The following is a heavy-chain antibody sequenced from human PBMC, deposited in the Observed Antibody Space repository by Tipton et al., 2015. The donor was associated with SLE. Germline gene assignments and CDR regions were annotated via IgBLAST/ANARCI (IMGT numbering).Heavy chain of an antibody. J-gene: IGHJ4*02. Sequence: TLSLTCSVSGGPITNDNHYWSWIRQPAGKGLEWIGRIYASGSTNYNPSLKSRLTISVDTSKNQFSLNLSSVTAADTAVYYCARDTRDWFLSESWGQGALVTVSS. CDR3: ARDTRDWFLSES. D-gene: IGHD3-9*01. CDR1: GGPITNDNHY. V-gene: IGHV4-61*02. CDR2: IYASGST.